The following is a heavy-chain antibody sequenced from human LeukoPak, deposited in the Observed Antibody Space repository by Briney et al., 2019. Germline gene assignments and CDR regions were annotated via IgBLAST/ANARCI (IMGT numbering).Heavy chain of an antibody. Sequence: PSETLSLTCTVSGGSISSYYWSWIRQPPGKGLEWIGYIYYSGSTNYNPSLKSRVTISVDTSKNQFSLKLSSVTAADTAVYYCARIQLWPYPDDWGQGTLVTVSS. CDR1: GGSISSYY. CDR3: ARIQLWPYPDD. D-gene: IGHD5-18*01. J-gene: IGHJ4*02. CDR2: IYYSGST. V-gene: IGHV4-59*01.